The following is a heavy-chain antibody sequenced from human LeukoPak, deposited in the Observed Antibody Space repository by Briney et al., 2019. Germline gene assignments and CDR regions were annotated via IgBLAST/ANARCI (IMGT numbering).Heavy chain of an antibody. D-gene: IGHD5-18*01. CDR2: ISSSGSTI. J-gene: IGHJ5*02. V-gene: IGHV3-48*03. CDR1: GFTFSSYE. CDR3: ARDLGGYSYGSWFDP. Sequence: GGSLRLSCAASGFTFSSYEMSWVRQAPGKGLEWVSYISSSGSTIYYADSVKGRFTISRDNAKNSLYLQMNSLRAEDTAVYYCARDLGGYSYGSWFDPWGQGTLVSVSS.